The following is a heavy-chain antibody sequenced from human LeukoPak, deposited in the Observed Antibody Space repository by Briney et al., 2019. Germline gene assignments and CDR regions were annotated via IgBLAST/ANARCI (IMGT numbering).Heavy chain of an antibody. CDR1: GYTFTSNG. V-gene: IGHV1-18*04. Sequence: ASVKVSCKASGYTFTSNGISWVRQAPGQGPEWMGWISSYSGNTNYAQNLQGRVTMTTDTSTSTAYMELRSLRSDDTAVYYCARDRTYAFDYWGQGTLVTVSS. D-gene: IGHD1/OR15-1a*01. CDR2: ISSYSGNT. CDR3: ARDRTYAFDY. J-gene: IGHJ4*02.